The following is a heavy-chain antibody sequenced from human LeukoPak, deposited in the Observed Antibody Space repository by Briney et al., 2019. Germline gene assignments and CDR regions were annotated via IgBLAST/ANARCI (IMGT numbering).Heavy chain of an antibody. J-gene: IGHJ4*02. CDR3: AGELPTSSHRSIAVGGY. V-gene: IGHV4-34*01. Sequence: SETLSLTCAVYGGSFSGYYWSWIRQPPGKGLEWIGEINHSGSTNYNPSLKSRVTISVDTSKNQFSLKLSSVTAADTAVYYCAGELPTSSHRSIAVGGYWGQGTLVTVSS. CDR1: GGSFSGYY. CDR2: INHSGST. D-gene: IGHD6-19*01.